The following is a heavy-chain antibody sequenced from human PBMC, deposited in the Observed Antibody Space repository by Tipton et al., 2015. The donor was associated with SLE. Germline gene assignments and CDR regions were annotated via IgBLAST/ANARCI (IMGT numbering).Heavy chain of an antibody. CDR1: GGSISSNSYY. J-gene: IGHJ2*01. D-gene: IGHD3-22*01. CDR3: ARGYYDSSGYYDWYFDL. Sequence: TLSLTCTVSGGSISSNSYYWGWIRQPPGKGLEWIGSMYNSGSTNYNPSLKSRVTISVDTSKNQFSLNLSSVTAADKAVYYCARGYYDSSGYYDWYFDLWGRGTLVTVSS. V-gene: IGHV4-39*01. CDR2: MYNSGST.